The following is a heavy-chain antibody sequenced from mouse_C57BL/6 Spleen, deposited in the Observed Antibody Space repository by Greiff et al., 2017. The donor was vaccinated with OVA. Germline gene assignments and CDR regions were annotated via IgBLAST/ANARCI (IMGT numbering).Heavy chain of an antibody. CDR3: ARSDYSNFLDY. CDR1: GYTFTSYW. J-gene: IGHJ2*01. Sequence: QVQLQQPGAELVRPGSSVKLSCKASGYTFTSYWMHWVKQRPIQGLEWIGNIDPSDSEPHYNQKFKDKATLTVDKSSSTAYMQLSSLTSEDSAVYYCARSDYSNFLDYWGQGTTLTVSS. CDR2: IDPSDSEP. D-gene: IGHD2-5*01. V-gene: IGHV1-52*01.